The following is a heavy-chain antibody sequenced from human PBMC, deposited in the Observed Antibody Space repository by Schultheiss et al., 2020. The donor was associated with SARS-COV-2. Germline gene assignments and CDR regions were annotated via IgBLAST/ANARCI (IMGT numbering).Heavy chain of an antibody. J-gene: IGHJ4*02. CDR1: GFTFSNAW. CDR3: ATQGGMITFGRGFDY. D-gene: IGHD3-16*01. V-gene: IGHV3-11*04. CDR2: ISSSGSTI. Sequence: GGSLRLSCAASGFTFSNAWMSWVRQAPGKGLEWVSYISSSGSTIYYADSVKGRFTISRDNAKNSLYLQMNSLRAEDTAVYYCATQGGMITFGRGFDYWGQGTLVTVSS.